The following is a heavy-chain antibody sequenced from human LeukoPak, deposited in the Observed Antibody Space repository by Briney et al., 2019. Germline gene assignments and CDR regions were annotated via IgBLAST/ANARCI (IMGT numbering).Heavy chain of an antibody. J-gene: IGHJ4*02. Sequence: SETLSLTCTVSGGSISSGSYYWSWIRQPAGEGLEWIGRLHTSGSTHYNPSLKSRVTMSVDTSKNQFSLKLSSVTAADTAVYYCARDFGYGDYFFDDWGQGTLVTVSS. CDR2: LHTSGST. D-gene: IGHD4-17*01. CDR3: ARDFGYGDYFFDD. V-gene: IGHV4-61*02. CDR1: GGSISSGSYY.